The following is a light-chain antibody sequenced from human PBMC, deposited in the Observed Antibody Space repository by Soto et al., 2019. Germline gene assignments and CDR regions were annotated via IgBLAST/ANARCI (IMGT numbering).Light chain of an antibody. J-gene: IGKJ1*01. CDR1: QSVSNY. CDR3: QQIYDTPQT. V-gene: IGKV1-39*01. Sequence: DIQMTQSPSSLSASVGDRVTSTCRSSQSVSNYLNWYQQKPGKAPRLLIYSASTLQSGVPSKFSGSGSGTDFTLTINSLQPEDFATYYCQQIYDTPQTFGQGTKGDIK. CDR2: SAS.